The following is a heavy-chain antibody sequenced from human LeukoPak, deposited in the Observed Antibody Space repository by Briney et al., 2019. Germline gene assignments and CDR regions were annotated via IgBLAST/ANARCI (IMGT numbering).Heavy chain of an antibody. CDR1: GGSISSYY. D-gene: IGHD1-26*01. Sequence: SETLSLTCTVSGGSISSYYWSWIRQPPGKGLEWIGYIYYSGSTNYNPSLKSRVTISVDTSKNQFSLKLSSVTAADTAVYYCARDREVGATGYYFDYWGQGTLVTVSS. V-gene: IGHV4-59*01. CDR3: ARDREVGATGYYFDY. J-gene: IGHJ4*02. CDR2: IYYSGST.